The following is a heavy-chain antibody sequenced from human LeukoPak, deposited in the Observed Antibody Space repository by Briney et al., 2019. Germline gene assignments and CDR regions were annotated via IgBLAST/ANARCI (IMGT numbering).Heavy chain of an antibody. D-gene: IGHD6-13*01. CDR3: ARVNTGRFIAAAGTLSDY. CDR2: ISAYNGNT. J-gene: IGHJ4*02. Sequence: ASVKVSCKASGYTFTSYGISWVRQAPGQGLEWMVWISAYNGNTNYAQKLQGRVTMTTDTSTSTAYMELRSLRSDDTAVYYCARVNTGRFIAAAGTLSDYWSQGTLVTVSS. CDR1: GYTFTSYG. V-gene: IGHV1-18*01.